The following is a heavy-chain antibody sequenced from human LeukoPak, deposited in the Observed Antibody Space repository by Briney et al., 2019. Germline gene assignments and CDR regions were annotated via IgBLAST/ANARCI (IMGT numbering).Heavy chain of an antibody. V-gene: IGHV4-34*01. CDR3: ARGGIGWDSSGWYLYYFDY. D-gene: IGHD6-19*01. CDR2: INHSGST. Sequence: SSETLSLTCAVYGGSFSGYYWSWIRQPPGKGLEWIGEINHSGSTNYNPSLKSRVTISVDTSKNQFSLKLSSVTAADTAVYYCARGGIGWDSSGWYLYYFDYWGQGTPVTVSS. CDR1: GGSFSGYY. J-gene: IGHJ4*02.